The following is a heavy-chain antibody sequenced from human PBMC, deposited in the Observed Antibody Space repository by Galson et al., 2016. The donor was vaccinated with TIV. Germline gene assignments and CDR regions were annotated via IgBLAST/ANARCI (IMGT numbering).Heavy chain of an antibody. D-gene: IGHD3-10*01. Sequence: SVKVSCKASGYTFTSFGLSWVRQAPGQGLEWMGWISAYNGDTYFAQNLQDRVTMTTDTSTSTAYMELRRLRSDGTAVYYCARAPPLYYSGCPMDHWSQGTLVTVSS. J-gene: IGHJ4*02. V-gene: IGHV1-18*01. CDR2: ISAYNGDT. CDR1: GYTFTSFG. CDR3: ARAPPLYYSGCPMDH.